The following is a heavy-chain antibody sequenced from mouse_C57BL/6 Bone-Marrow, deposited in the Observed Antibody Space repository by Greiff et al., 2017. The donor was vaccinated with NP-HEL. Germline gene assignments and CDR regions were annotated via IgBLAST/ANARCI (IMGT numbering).Heavy chain of an antibody. D-gene: IGHD1-1*01. CDR3: ARPGYGSSYWYFYV. CDR1: GYTFTSYW. Sequence: QVQLQQPGAELVKPGASVKLSCKASGYTFTSYWMQWVKQRPGQGLEWIGDIDPSDSYTNYNQKFKGKATLTVDTSSSTAYMQLSSLTSEDSAVYYCARPGYGSSYWYFYVWGTGTTVTVSS. J-gene: IGHJ1*03. V-gene: IGHV1-50*01. CDR2: IDPSDSYT.